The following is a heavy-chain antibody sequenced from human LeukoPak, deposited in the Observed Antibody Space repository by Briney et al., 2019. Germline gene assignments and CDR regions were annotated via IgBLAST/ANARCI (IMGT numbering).Heavy chain of an antibody. Sequence: EASETLSLTCNVSGYSISTPFHWGWIRQSPGKGLECIGNIDHSGTTYYNPSLKSRVTISVDTSKNQFSLKLSSVTAADTAVYYCARDPDYYYYMDVWGKGTTVTVSS. V-gene: IGHV4-38-2*02. J-gene: IGHJ6*03. D-gene: IGHD1-14*01. CDR1: GYSISTPFH. CDR3: ARDPDYYYYMDV. CDR2: IDHSGTT.